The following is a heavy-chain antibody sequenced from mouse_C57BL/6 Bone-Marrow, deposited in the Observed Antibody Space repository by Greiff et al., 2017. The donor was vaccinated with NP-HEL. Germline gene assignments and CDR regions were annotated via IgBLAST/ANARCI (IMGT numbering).Heavy chain of an antibody. D-gene: IGHD2-1*01. CDR3: ARRFYYGNRGDY. CDR2: IYYSGTI. J-gene: IGHJ4*01. V-gene: IGHV3-5*01. CDR1: GISITTGNYR. Sequence: EVKLQESGPGLVKPSQTVFLTCTVTGISITTGNYRWSWIRQFPGNKLEWIGYIYYSGTITYNPSLTSRTTITRDTPKNQFFLEMNSLTAEDTATYYCARRFYYGNRGDYWGQGTSVTVSS.